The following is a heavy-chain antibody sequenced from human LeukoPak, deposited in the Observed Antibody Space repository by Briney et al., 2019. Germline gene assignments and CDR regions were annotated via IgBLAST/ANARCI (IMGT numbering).Heavy chain of an antibody. D-gene: IGHD3-22*01. CDR1: GYTFNGYA. CDR3: ARAEIVERAGYYFDY. V-gene: IGHV1-18*01. Sequence: ASVKVSCKASGYTFNGYAITWVRQAPGQGLEWMGWISAYNGNTNYAQKLQGRVTMTTDTSTSTAYMELRSLRSDDTAVYYCARAEIVERAGYYFDYWGQGTLVTVSS. J-gene: IGHJ4*02. CDR2: ISAYNGNT.